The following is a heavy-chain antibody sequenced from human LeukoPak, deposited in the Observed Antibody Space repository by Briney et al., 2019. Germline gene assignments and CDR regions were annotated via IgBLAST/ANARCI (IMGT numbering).Heavy chain of an antibody. CDR1: GGSVSSNRYY. CDR2: IYYSGST. J-gene: IGHJ4*02. D-gene: IGHD5-18*01. CDR3: ARLGDSYATDY. Sequence: SETLSLTCTVSGGSVSSNRYYWGWIRQPPGKGLEWIGSIYYSGSTYYNPSLKSRVTISVDTSKNQFSLKLSSVTAADTAVYYCARLGDSYATDYWGQGTLVTVSS. V-gene: IGHV4-39*01.